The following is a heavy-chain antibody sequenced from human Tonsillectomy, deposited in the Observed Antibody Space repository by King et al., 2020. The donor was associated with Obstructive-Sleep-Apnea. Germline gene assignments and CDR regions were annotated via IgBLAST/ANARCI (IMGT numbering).Heavy chain of an antibody. CDR3: AKTPRGAPGPSGYFDY. CDR1: GFTFSSYG. V-gene: IGHV3-30*18. CDR2: ISYDGSNK. D-gene: IGHD6-19*01. J-gene: IGHJ4*02. Sequence: VQLVESGGGVVQPGRSLRLSCAASGFTFSSYGMHWVRQAPGKGLEWVAVISYDGSNKYYADSVKGRFTISRDNSKNTLYLQMNSLRAEDTAVYYCAKTPRGAPGPSGYFDYWGQGTLVTVSS.